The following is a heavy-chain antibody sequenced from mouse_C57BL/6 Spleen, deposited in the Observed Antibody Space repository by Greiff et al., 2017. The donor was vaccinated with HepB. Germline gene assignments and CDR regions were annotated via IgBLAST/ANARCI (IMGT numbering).Heavy chain of an antibody. CDR2: IYPGSGST. V-gene: IGHV1-55*01. CDR3: ARRGLRRGFAY. D-gene: IGHD2-4*01. CDR1: GYTFTSYW. Sequence: QVHVKQPGAELVKPGASVKMSCKASGYTFTSYWITWVKQRPGQGLEWIGDIYPGSGSTNYNEKFKSKATLTVDTSSSTAYMQLSSLTSEDSAVYYCARRGLRRGFAYWGQGTLVTVSA. J-gene: IGHJ3*01.